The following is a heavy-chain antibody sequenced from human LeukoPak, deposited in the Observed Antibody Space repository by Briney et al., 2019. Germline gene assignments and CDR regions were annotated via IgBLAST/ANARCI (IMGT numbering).Heavy chain of an antibody. CDR1: GXTFSSYG. J-gene: IGHJ4*02. D-gene: IGHD6-13*01. CDR3: ARHGGGLLTQYSSSWYFLDY. Sequence: GRSLRLSCAASGXTFSSYGMHWVRQAPGKGLEWVVVIWYDGSNKYYADSVKGRFTISRDNSKNTLYLQMNSLRAEDTAVYYCARHGGGLLTQYSSSWYFLDYWGQGTLVTVSS. V-gene: IGHV3-33*01. CDR2: IWYDGSNK.